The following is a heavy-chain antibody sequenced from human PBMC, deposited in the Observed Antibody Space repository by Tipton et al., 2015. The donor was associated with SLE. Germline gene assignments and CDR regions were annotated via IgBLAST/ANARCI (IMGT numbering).Heavy chain of an antibody. CDR3: ARRPMVRGVDAFDI. V-gene: IGHV4-59*01. CDR2: IYYSGST. J-gene: IGHJ3*02. Sequence: LRLSCTVSGGSISRYYWSWIRQPPGKGLEWIGYIYYSGSTNYNPSLKSRVTISVDTSKNQFSLKLSSVTAADTAVYYCARRPMVRGVDAFDIWGQGTMVTVSS. CDR1: GGSISRYY. D-gene: IGHD3-10*01.